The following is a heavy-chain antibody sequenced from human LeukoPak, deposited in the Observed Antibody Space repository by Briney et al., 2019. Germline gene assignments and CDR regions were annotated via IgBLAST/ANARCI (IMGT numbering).Heavy chain of an antibody. CDR3: ARGALGIGRY. CDR1: GGSFSGYY. D-gene: IGHD7-27*01. Sequence: SETLSLTCAVYGGSFSGYYWSWIRQPPGKGLEWIGYIYYSGSTNYNPSLKSRVTISVDTSKNQFSLKLSSVTAADTAVYYCARGALGIGRYWGQGTLVTVSS. CDR2: IYYSGST. J-gene: IGHJ4*02. V-gene: IGHV4-59*12.